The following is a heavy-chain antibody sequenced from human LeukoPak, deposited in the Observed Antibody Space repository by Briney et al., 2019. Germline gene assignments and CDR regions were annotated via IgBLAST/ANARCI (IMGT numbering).Heavy chain of an antibody. J-gene: IGHJ4*02. CDR3: ARGRVVAQRTRIAAAGTLWY. CDR2: ISYDGSNK. D-gene: IGHD6-13*01. CDR1: GFTVSSNY. Sequence: GGSLRLSCAASGFTVSSNYMSWVRQAPEKGLEWVAVISYDGSNKYYADSVKGRFTISRDNSKNTLYLQMNSLRAEDTAVYYCARGRVVAQRTRIAAAGTLWYWGQGTLVTVSS. V-gene: IGHV3-30-3*01.